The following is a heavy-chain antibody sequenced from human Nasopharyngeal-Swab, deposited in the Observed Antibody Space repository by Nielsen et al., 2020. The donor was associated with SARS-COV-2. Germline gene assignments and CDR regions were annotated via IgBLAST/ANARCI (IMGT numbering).Heavy chain of an antibody. Sequence: GESLKISCAASGFTVSSYGMHWVRQAPGKGLEWVAVISYDGSNKYYADSVKGRFTISRDNSKNTLYLQMNSLRAEDTAVYYCAREGGIAVIDYWGQGTLVTVSS. CDR3: AREGGIAVIDY. J-gene: IGHJ4*02. CDR1: GFTVSSYG. D-gene: IGHD6-19*01. V-gene: IGHV3-30*03. CDR2: ISYDGSNK.